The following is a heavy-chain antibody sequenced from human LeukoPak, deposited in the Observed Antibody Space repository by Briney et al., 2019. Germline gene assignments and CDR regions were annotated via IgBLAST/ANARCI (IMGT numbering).Heavy chain of an antibody. CDR1: GFTFSSYA. J-gene: IGHJ4*02. V-gene: IGHV3-23*01. Sequence: GGSLRLSCAASGFTFSSYAMSWVRQAPGKGLEWVSAISGSGGSTYYADSVKGRFTISRDNSKNTLYLQMNSLRAEDTAVYYCAKRESDFWSGPTTYWGQGTLVTVSS. CDR3: AKRESDFWSGPTTY. CDR2: ISGSGGST. D-gene: IGHD3-3*01.